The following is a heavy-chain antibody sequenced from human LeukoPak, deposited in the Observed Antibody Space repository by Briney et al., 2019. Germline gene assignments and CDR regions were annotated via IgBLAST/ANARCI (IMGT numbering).Heavy chain of an antibody. CDR1: GSSISSYY. CDR3: ARIVSSGWFFLGSQIEGNWFDP. D-gene: IGHD6-19*01. V-gene: IGHV4-59*01. J-gene: IGHJ5*02. Sequence: PSETLSLTCTVSGSSISSYYWSWIRQPPGKGLEWIGYIYYSGSTNYSPSLKSRVTISVDTSKNQFSLKLSSVTAADTAAYYCARIVSSGWFFLGSQIEGNWFDPWGQGTLVTVSS. CDR2: IYYSGST.